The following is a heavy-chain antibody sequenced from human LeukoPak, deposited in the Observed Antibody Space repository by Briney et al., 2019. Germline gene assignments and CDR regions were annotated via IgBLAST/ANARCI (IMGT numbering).Heavy chain of an antibody. V-gene: IGHV3-21*01. Sequence: PGGSLRLSCAASGFTFSSYSMNWVRQAPGKGLEWVSSISSSSGYIYYADSVKGRFTISRDNAKNSLYLQMNSLRAEDTAVYYCARSLYSGSYHQFDYWGQGTLVTVSS. CDR2: ISSSSGYI. CDR1: GFTFSSYS. D-gene: IGHD1-26*01. CDR3: ARSLYSGSYHQFDY. J-gene: IGHJ4*02.